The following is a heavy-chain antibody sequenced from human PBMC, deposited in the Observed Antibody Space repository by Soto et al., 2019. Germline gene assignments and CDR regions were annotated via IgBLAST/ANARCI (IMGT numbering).Heavy chain of an antibody. Sequence: QVQLQQWGTGLLKPSETLSLTCAVSGASISGYYWSWIRQPPGKGLEWIGDIYHSGSVNYSPSLKSRATISVDRSKSQLSLRLSSVTAADTAVYYCVRFISANFDYWGQGTLVTVSS. J-gene: IGHJ4*02. CDR3: VRFISANFDY. D-gene: IGHD6-25*01. CDR2: IYHSGSV. CDR1: GASISGYY. V-gene: IGHV4-34*01.